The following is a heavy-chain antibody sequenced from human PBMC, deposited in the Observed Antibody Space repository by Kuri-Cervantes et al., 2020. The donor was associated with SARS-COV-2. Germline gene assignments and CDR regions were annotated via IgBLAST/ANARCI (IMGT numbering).Heavy chain of an antibody. CDR2: VYPDDADT. CDR3: ASSTYGSGRIGMDV. Sequence: GESLKISCEASGYKFTNYWIGWVRQMPGKGLEWMGIVYPDDADTRYRPSFRGQVTISADKSISTAYLQWSSLKASDTAMYYCASSTYGSGRIGMDVWGQGNTVNVSS. J-gene: IGHJ6*02. V-gene: IGHV5-51*01. CDR1: GYKFTNYW. D-gene: IGHD3-10*01.